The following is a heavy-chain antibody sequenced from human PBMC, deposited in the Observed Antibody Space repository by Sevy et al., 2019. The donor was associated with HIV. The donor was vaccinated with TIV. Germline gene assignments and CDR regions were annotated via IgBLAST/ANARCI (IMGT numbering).Heavy chain of an antibody. Sequence: GGSLRLSCAASGFTFSSYGMHWVRQAPGKGLEWVAVIWYDGSNKYYADSVKGRFTISRDNSKNTLYLQMNSLRAEDTAVYYCARDGYCSGGSCYFYYYYGMDVWGQGTTVTVSS. V-gene: IGHV3-33*01. J-gene: IGHJ6*02. CDR1: GFTFSSYG. D-gene: IGHD2-15*01. CDR2: IWYDGSNK. CDR3: ARDGYCSGGSCYFYYYYGMDV.